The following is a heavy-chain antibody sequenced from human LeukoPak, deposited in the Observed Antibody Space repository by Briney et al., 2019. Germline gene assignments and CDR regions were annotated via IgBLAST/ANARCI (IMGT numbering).Heavy chain of an antibody. Sequence: PGGSLRLSCAASGFTFSSYSMNWVRQAPGKGLEWVSSISSSSSYIYYADPVKGRFTISRDNAKNSLYLQMNSLRAEDTAVYYCAREGANDAFDIWGQGTMVTVSS. J-gene: IGHJ3*02. CDR1: GFTFSSYS. CDR2: ISSSSSYI. D-gene: IGHD1-26*01. CDR3: AREGANDAFDI. V-gene: IGHV3-21*01.